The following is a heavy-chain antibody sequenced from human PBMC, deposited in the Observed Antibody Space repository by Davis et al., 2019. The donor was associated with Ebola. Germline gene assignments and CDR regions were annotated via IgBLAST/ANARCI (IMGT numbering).Heavy chain of an antibody. Sequence: ASVKVSCKASGYTFTGYYMHWVRQAPGQGLEWMGWINPNSGGTNYAQKLQGRVTMTTDTSTSTAYMELRSLRSDDTAVYYCARGRGHYESSGGDFWGQGTLVTVSS. D-gene: IGHD3-22*01. CDR1: GYTFTGYY. CDR2: INPNSGGT. J-gene: IGHJ4*02. CDR3: ARGRGHYESSGGDF. V-gene: IGHV1-2*02.